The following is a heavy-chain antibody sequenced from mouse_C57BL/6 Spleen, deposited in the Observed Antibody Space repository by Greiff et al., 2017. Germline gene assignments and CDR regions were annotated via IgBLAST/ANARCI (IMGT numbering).Heavy chain of an antibody. CDR2: IYPGDGDT. J-gene: IGHJ4*01. D-gene: IGHD1-1*01. CDR3: ASFITTVVAPSDYAMDY. Sequence: VQLQQSGPELVKPGASVKISCKASGYAFSSSWMNWVKQRPGQGLEWIGRIYPGDGDTNYNGKFKGKATLTADKSSSTAYMQLSSLTSEDSAVYFCASFITTVVAPSDYAMDYWGQGTSVTVSS. CDR1: GYAFSSSW. V-gene: IGHV1-82*01.